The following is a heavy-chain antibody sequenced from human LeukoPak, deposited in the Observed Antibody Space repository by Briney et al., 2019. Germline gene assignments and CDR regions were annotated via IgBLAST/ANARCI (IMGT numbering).Heavy chain of an antibody. CDR3: ASGGNSFDS. CDR2: IYHTGGT. D-gene: IGHD4-23*01. J-gene: IGHJ4*02. CDR1: GGSIRNYY. V-gene: IGHV4-59*01. Sequence: SETLSLTCTVSGGSIRNYYWNWIRQSPGKGLEWIGYIYHTGGTNYNPSLKSRVTISIDTSKNQFTLKLSSVTAADTAVYFCASGGNSFDSWGQGTLVTVSS.